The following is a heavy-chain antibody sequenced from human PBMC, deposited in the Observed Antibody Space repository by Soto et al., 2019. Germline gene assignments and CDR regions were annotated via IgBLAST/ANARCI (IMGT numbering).Heavy chain of an antibody. CDR1: GFTFSSYG. V-gene: IGHV3-33*01. CDR3: ATTYYYDSSGYLDY. CDR2: IWYDGSNK. Sequence: GGSLRLSCAASGFTFSSYGMHWVRQAPGKGLEWVAVIWYDGSNKYYADSVKGRFTISRDNSKNTLYLQMNSLRAEDTAVYYCATTYYYDSSGYLDYWGQGTLVTVPQ. J-gene: IGHJ4*02. D-gene: IGHD3-22*01.